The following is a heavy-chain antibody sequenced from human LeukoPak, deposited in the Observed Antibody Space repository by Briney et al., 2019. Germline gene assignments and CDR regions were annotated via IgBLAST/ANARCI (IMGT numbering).Heavy chain of an antibody. CDR3: ARDNPPYCNGGSCYSH. D-gene: IGHD2-15*01. Sequence: GASVKVSCKASGGTFSGYAISWVRQAPGQGLEWMGRIIPILGKANYAQKFQGRVTLTADESTGTAYMELSSLRSDDTAVYYCARDNPPYCNGGSCYSHWGQGTLVTLSS. CDR2: IIPILGKA. CDR1: GGTFSGYA. V-gene: IGHV1-69*11. J-gene: IGHJ4*02.